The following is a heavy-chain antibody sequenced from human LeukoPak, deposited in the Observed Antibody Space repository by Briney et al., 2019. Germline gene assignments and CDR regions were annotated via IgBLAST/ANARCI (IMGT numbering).Heavy chain of an antibody. J-gene: IGHJ4*02. CDR1: GYSFTTYW. Sequence: GESLKISCKASGYSFTTYWIGWVRQMPGKGLEWMGIIYPGDSDTRYSPSFQGQVTISADKSISTAYLQWSSLKASDTAMYYCARFISPAVVIPPYYWGQGTLVTVSS. V-gene: IGHV5-51*01. CDR2: IYPGDSDT. CDR3: ARFISPAVVIPPYY. D-gene: IGHD4-23*01.